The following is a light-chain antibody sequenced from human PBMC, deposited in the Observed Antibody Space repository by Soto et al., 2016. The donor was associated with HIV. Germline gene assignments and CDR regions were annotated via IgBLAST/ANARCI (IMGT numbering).Light chain of an antibody. V-gene: IGKV1-33*01. J-gene: IGKJ4*01. CDR1: QGINND. CDR3: QQYDNPLLT. CDR2: DAS. Sequence: DIQMTQSPSAMSASVGDRVTITCRASQGINNDLAWYQQKPGKAPKLLIYDASNLETGVPSRFSGSGSGTDFTFTISSLQPEDIATYYCQQYDNPLLTFGGGTKVEIK.